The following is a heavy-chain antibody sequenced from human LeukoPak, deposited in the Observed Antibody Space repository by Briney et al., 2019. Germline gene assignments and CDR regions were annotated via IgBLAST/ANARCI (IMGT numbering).Heavy chain of an antibody. Sequence: ASVKVSRKASGYTFTGYYMHWVRQAPGQGLGWMGWINPNSGGTNYAQKFQGRVTMTRDTSISTAYMELSRLRSDDTAVYYCARTEDTMVRGVIITLLDYWGQGTLVTVSS. CDR2: INPNSGGT. V-gene: IGHV1-2*02. D-gene: IGHD3-10*01. CDR3: ARTEDTMVRGVIITLLDY. J-gene: IGHJ4*02. CDR1: GYTFTGYY.